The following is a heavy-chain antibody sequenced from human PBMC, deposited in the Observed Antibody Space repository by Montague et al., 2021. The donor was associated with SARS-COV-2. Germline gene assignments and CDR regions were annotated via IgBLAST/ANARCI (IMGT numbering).Heavy chain of an antibody. V-gene: IGHV4-59*01. CDR3: AREDRWNWFDP. Sequence: NPSLETRVTLSVDPSKNQFSLKLSSVTAADTAVYYCAREDRWNWFDPWGQGTLVIVSS. D-gene: IGHD5-24*01. J-gene: IGHJ5*02.